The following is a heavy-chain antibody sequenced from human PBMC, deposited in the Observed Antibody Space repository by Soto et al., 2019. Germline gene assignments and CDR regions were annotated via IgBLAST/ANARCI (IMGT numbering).Heavy chain of an antibody. CDR2: IIPIFGTA. D-gene: IGHD6-13*01. CDR3: ARDRYSNTWGLFDY. Sequence: QVPLVQSGAEVKKPGSSVKVSCKASGDTFNSYAFSWVRQAPGQGLEWMGGIIPIFGTANYAQKFQGRVTITADESTSTAYMELSSLRSEDTAVYYCARDRYSNTWGLFDYWGQGTLVTVSS. J-gene: IGHJ4*02. CDR1: GDTFNSYA. V-gene: IGHV1-69*12.